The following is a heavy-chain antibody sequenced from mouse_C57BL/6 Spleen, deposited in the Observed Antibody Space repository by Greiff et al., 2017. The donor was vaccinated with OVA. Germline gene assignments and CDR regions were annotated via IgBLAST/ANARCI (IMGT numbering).Heavy chain of an antibody. V-gene: IGHV1-82*01. J-gene: IGHJ3*01. CDR1: GYAFSSSW. D-gene: IGHD1-1*01. CDR2: IYPGDGDT. CDR3: ARSEGSSPWFAY. Sequence: VQLQQSGPELVKPGASVKISCKASGYAFSSSWMNWVKQRPGKGLEWIGRIYPGDGDTNYNGKFKGKATLTADKSSSTAYMQLSSLTSEDSAVYFCARSEGSSPWFAYWGQGTLVTVSA.